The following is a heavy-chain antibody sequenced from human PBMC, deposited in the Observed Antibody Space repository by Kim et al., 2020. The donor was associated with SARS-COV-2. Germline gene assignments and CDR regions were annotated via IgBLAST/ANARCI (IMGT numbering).Heavy chain of an antibody. J-gene: IGHJ3*02. Sequence: SVKGRFTITRDNSKNTLYLQMNGLRAEDTAVYCCARGSEWEFLDDAFDIWGQGTMVTVSS. CDR3: ARGSEWEFLDDAFDI. V-gene: IGHV3-53*01. D-gene: IGHD1-26*01.